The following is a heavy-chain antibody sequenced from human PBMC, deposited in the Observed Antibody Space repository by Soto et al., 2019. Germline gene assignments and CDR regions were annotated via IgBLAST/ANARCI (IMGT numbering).Heavy chain of an antibody. CDR1: GFTFSSYA. D-gene: IGHD2-2*01. Sequence: EVQLLESGGGLVQPGGSLRLSCAASGFTFSSYAMSWVRQAPGKGLEWVSAISGSGGSTYYADSVKGRFTISRDNSKNTLYLQMNSLRAEDTAVYYCAKDRGDIVVVPAARDYWGQGTLVTVSS. V-gene: IGHV3-23*01. CDR2: ISGSGGST. CDR3: AKDRGDIVVVPAARDY. J-gene: IGHJ4*02.